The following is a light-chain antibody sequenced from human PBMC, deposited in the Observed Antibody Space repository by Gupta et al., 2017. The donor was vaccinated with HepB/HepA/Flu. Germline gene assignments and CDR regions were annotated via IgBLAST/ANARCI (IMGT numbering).Light chain of an antibody. CDR1: QSVSSSY. CDR3: QQDGSSTGT. Sequence: EIVLTQSPGTLSLSPGDRATLSCRASQSVSSSYLAWYQQKPGQAPRLLIYGASSRATGIPDRFSGSGSGTDFTLTISRLEPEDFAVYYCQQDGSSTGTFGQGTKVEIK. V-gene: IGKV3-20*01. J-gene: IGKJ1*01. CDR2: GAS.